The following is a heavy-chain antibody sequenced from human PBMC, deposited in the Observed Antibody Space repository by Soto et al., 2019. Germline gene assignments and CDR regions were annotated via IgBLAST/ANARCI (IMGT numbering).Heavy chain of an antibody. CDR3: AREIRITGITAWFDP. CDR2: IYPGDSDT. Sequence: GESLTISCTCSGYSFTRYWIGWVRQMPGKGPEWMGIIYPGDSDTRYSPSFQGQVTISADKSISTAYLQWSSLKASDTAMYYCAREIRITGITAWFDPWGQGTLVTVSS. J-gene: IGHJ5*02. V-gene: IGHV5-51*01. CDR1: GYSFTRYW. D-gene: IGHD1-7*01.